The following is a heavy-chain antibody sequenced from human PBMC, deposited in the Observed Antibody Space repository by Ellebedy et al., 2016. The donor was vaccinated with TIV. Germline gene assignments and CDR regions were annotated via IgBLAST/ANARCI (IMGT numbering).Heavy chain of an antibody. D-gene: IGHD3-3*01. J-gene: IGHJ4*02. Sequence: PGGSLRLSCVASGFTFSSYSMNWVRQAPGKGLEWVSGIVGSGSQKYADSVKGRFTISRDNSKDTVFLQMTSLIDEDTATYYCARDLRWDWSGQRFDYWGQGTLVTVSS. CDR3: ARDLRWDWSGQRFDY. CDR1: GFTFSSYS. CDR2: IVGSGS. V-gene: IGHV3-23*01.